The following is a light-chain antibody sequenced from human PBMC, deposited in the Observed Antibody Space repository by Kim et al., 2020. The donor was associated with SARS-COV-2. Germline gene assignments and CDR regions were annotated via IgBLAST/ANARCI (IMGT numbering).Light chain of an antibody. CDR3: QQYSRWPLS. Sequence: SGSSGERVTLSCRASQNVSKNLGWYQQRPGQAPRLLVYGASTRATGVPARFSGSGSGTEFTLTISSLQSEDFAVFYCQQYSRWPLSFGPGTKLEI. CDR2: GAS. J-gene: IGKJ2*03. V-gene: IGKV3-15*01. CDR1: QNVSKN.